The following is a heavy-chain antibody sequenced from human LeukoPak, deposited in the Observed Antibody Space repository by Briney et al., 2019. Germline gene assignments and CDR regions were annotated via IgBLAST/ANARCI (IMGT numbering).Heavy chain of an antibody. Sequence: GGSLRLSCAASGFTFSDYYMSWIRQAPGKGLEWVSYISSSSSYTNYADSVKGRFTISRDNAKKSLYLQMNSLRVEDTAVYYCAGDRGEAAIPLYFDYWGQGNLVTVSS. CDR1: GFTFSDYY. CDR2: ISSSSSYT. CDR3: AGDRGEAAIPLYFDY. V-gene: IGHV3-11*05. J-gene: IGHJ4*02. D-gene: IGHD6-13*01.